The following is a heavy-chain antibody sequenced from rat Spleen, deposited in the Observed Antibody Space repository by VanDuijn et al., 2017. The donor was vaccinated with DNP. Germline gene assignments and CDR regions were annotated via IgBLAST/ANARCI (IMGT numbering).Heavy chain of an antibody. D-gene: IGHD1-7*01. J-gene: IGHJ4*01. CDR2: ISPSGSRP. CDR3: AKHARPILRVYFYAMDA. V-gene: IGHV5-7*01. Sequence: EVQLVESGGGLVQPGRSLKLSCAASGFTFSDYYMAWVRQAPKKGLEWVAAISPSGSRPYSPDSVKGRFTISRDTAKSSLYLQMNSLKSEDTAIYYCAKHARPILRVYFYAMDAWGQGTSATVSS. CDR1: GFTFSDYY.